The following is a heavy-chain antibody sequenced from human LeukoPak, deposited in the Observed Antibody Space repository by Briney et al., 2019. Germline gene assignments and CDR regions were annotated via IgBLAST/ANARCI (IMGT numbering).Heavy chain of an antibody. Sequence: SETLSLTCTVSGGSISSYYWSWIRQPPGKGLEWIGYIYYSGSTNYNPSLKSRVTISVDTSKNQFSLKLSSVTAADTAVYYCARELAAKEGYWGQGTLVTVSS. V-gene: IGHV4-59*12. CDR2: IYYSGST. J-gene: IGHJ4*02. CDR1: GGSISSYY. D-gene: IGHD6-13*01. CDR3: ARELAAKEGY.